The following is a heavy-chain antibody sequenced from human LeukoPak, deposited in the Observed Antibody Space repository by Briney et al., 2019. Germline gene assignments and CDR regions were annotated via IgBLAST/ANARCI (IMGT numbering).Heavy chain of an antibody. D-gene: IGHD5-24*01. CDR1: GFTFSNAW. CDR3: ARAVRWLQFSRISNSYYYFDY. V-gene: IGHV4-34*01. J-gene: IGHJ4*02. CDR2: INHSGST. Sequence: AGGSLRLSCAASGFTFSNAWMSWVRQPPGKGLEWIGEINHSGSTNYNPSLKSRVTISVDTSKNQFSLKLSSVTAADTAVYYCARAVRWLQFSRISNSYYYFDYWGQGTLVTVSS.